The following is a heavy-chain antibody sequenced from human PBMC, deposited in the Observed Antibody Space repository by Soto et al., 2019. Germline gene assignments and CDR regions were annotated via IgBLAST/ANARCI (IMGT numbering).Heavy chain of an antibody. D-gene: IGHD3-22*01. CDR3: ARVSNYYYDSSGYYFSFLDY. J-gene: IGHJ4*02. CDR2: IIPIFGTA. CDR1: GVTFSSYA. V-gene: IGHV1-69*13. Sequence: GASVKVSCKASGVTFSSYAISWVRQAPGQGLEWMGGIIPIFGTANYAQKFQGRVTITADESTSTAYMELSSLRSEDTAVYYCARVSNYYYDSSGYYFSFLDYWGQGTLVTVSS.